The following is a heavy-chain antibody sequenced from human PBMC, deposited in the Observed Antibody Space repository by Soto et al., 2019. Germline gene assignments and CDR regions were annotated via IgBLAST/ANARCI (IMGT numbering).Heavy chain of an antibody. D-gene: IGHD2-15*01. V-gene: IGHV1-2*04. J-gene: IGHJ4*02. Sequence: GASVKVSCKASGYTFTGYYMHWVRQAPGQGLEWMGWINPNSGGTNYAQNFQGWVTMTRDTSISTVYMELSRLKSDDTAVYYCATGYCRGGSCYGVFDYWGQGTLVTVSS. CDR1: GYTFTGYY. CDR3: ATGYCRGGSCYGVFDY. CDR2: INPNSGGT.